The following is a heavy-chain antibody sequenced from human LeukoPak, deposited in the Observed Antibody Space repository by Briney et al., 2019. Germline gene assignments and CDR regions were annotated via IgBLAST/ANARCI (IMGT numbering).Heavy chain of an antibody. CDR3: ARGFRVITVAGFDY. V-gene: IGHV3-74*01. CDR1: GFTFSSHG. D-gene: IGHD6-19*01. J-gene: IGHJ4*02. Sequence: PGGSLRLSCAASGFTFSSHGMHWVRQAPGKGLVWVSRINSDGSSTTYADSVKGRFTISRDNAKNTLYLQMDSLRAEDTAVYHCARGFRVITVAGFDYWGQGTLVTVSS. CDR2: INSDGSST.